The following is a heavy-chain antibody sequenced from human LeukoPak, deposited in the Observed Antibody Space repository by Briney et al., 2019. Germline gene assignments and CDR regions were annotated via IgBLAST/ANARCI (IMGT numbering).Heavy chain of an antibody. CDR1: GGSISGGSYY. CDR2: TYTSGST. CDR3: ARDLQGYGSSGYLDY. Sequence: PSETLSLTCTVSGGSISGGSYYWSWIRQPAGKGLGWIGRTYTSGSTNYNPSLKSRVTISVDTSKNQFSLKLSSVTAADTAVYYCARDLQGYGSSGYLDYWGQGTLVTVSS. V-gene: IGHV4-61*02. J-gene: IGHJ4*02. D-gene: IGHD3-22*01.